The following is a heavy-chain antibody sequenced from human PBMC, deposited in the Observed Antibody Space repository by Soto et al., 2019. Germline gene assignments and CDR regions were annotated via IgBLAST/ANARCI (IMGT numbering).Heavy chain of an antibody. CDR2: ISAYNGNT. J-gene: IGHJ5*02. CDR3: ARVVFAWILSGGWFNP. V-gene: IGHV1-18*01. D-gene: IGHD5-18*01. CDR1: GYTFTSYG. Sequence: ASVKVSGKASGYTFTSYGISCVRHAPGQGLEWMGWISAYNGNTNYAQKLQGRVTMTTDTSTSTAYMELRSLRSDDTAVYYCARVVFAWILSGGWFNPWGQGTLVTVSS.